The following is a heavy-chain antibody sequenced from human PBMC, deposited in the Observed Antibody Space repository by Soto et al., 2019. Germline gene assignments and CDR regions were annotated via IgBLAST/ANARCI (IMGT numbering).Heavy chain of an antibody. CDR2: IYYSGST. Sequence: SETLSLTCTVSGGSISSGDYYWSWIRQPPGKGLEWIGYIYYSGSTYYNPSLKSRVTISVDTSKNQFSLKLSSVTAADTAVYYCARLYYSDSSALEGNWFDPWGQGTLVTVSS. V-gene: IGHV4-30-4*01. J-gene: IGHJ5*02. D-gene: IGHD3-22*01. CDR3: ARLYYSDSSALEGNWFDP. CDR1: GGSISSGDYY.